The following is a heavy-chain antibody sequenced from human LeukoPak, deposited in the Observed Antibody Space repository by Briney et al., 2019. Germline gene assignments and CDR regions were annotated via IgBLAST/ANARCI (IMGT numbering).Heavy chain of an antibody. V-gene: IGHV4-39*01. J-gene: IGHJ4*02. Sequence: SETLSLTCTVSGGSISSSNYYWGWIRQPPGKGLEWIGSIYYSGGTYYNPSLKSRVTISVDTSKNQFSLKLSSVTAADTAVYYCARREGSTSFGYWGQGTLVTVSS. CDR3: ARREGSTSFGY. CDR1: GGSISSSNYY. CDR2: IYYSGGT. D-gene: IGHD1-1*01.